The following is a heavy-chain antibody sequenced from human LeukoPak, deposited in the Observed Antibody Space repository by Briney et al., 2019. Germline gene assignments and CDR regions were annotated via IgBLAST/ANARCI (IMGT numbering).Heavy chain of an antibody. Sequence: GGSRRLSCAASGFTFSSYGMHWVRQAPGKGLEWVAFIRLDGSNKYYADSVKGRFTISGDNSKNTLYLQMNSLRAEDTAVYYCAKDARRQWLVQDYYYGMDVWGQGTTVTVSS. J-gene: IGHJ6*02. CDR3: AKDARRQWLVQDYYYGMDV. CDR2: IRLDGSNK. D-gene: IGHD6-19*01. V-gene: IGHV3-30*02. CDR1: GFTFSSYG.